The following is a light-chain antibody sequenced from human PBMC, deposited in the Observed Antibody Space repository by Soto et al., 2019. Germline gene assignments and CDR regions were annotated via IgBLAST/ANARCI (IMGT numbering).Light chain of an antibody. V-gene: IGLV2-8*01. CDR2: EVN. CDR1: SSDVGGYNY. Sequence: QSALTQPPSASGSPGQSVTISCTGTSSDVGGYNYVSWYQQHPGKVPKLIIYEVNKRPSGIPDRFSGSKSGTTASLTVSGLPDEDEADYYCSSYAGSNNVIFGGGTKLTVL. J-gene: IGLJ2*01. CDR3: SSYAGSNNVI.